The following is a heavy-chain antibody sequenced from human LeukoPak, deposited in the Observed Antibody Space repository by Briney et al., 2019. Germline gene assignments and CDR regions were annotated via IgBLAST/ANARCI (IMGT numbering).Heavy chain of an antibody. D-gene: IGHD6-19*01. V-gene: IGHV3-23*01. CDR2: ISGSGGSI. J-gene: IGHJ4*02. Sequence: PGGSLRLSCAASGFTFDDYAMHWVRQAPGKGLEWVSDISGSGGSIYYADSVKGRFTISRDNSKNTLYLQMNSLRAEDTAVYYCAKGYSSGWYFFDYWGQGTLVTVSS. CDR1: GFTFDDYA. CDR3: AKGYSSGWYFFDY.